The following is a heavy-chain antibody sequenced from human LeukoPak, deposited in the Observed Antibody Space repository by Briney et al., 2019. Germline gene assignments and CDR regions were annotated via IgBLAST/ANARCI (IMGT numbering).Heavy chain of an antibody. J-gene: IGHJ4*02. CDR3: ARDRHYDFWSGYSISDAFDY. CDR2: INPNSGGT. V-gene: IGHV1-2*06. Sequence: ASVKVSCKASGYTFTSYDINWVRQAPGQGLEWMGRINPNSGGTNYAQKFQGRVTMTRDTSISTAYMELSRLRSDDTAVYYCARDRHYDFWSGYSISDAFDYWGQGTLVTVSS. D-gene: IGHD3-3*01. CDR1: GYTFTSYD.